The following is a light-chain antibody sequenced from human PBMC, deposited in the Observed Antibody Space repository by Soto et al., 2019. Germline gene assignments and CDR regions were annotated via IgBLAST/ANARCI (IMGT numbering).Light chain of an antibody. CDR1: QSISSW. CDR2: KAS. Sequence: DIQMTQSPSTLSASVGDRVTITCRASQSISSWLAWYQQKPGKAPKLLIYKASSLESGVPSRFSGSGSGTEFTLSISGLQPDDFATYFCQQHNSSPWTFGQGTKVEIK. J-gene: IGKJ1*01. CDR3: QQHNSSPWT. V-gene: IGKV1-5*03.